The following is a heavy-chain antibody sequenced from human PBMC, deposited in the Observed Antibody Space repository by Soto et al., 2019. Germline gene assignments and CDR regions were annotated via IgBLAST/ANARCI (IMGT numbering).Heavy chain of an antibody. CDR2: INPKSGGT. Sequence: ASVKVSCKASGYTFTDYYMHWVRQAPVQGLEWMGWINPKSGGTKYAQNFQGWVTMTRETSISTAYMELSRLRSDDTAVFYCATGRGVYDSSTHDPFDYWGQGTPVTVSS. V-gene: IGHV1-2*04. J-gene: IGHJ4*02. D-gene: IGHD3-22*01. CDR3: ATGRGVYDSSTHDPFDY. CDR1: GYTFTDYY.